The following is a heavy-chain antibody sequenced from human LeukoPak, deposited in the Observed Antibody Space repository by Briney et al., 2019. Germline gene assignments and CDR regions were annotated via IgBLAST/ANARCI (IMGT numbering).Heavy chain of an antibody. CDR1: GFTVSSNY. J-gene: IGHJ3*02. V-gene: IGHV3-66*01. D-gene: IGHD2-2*01. Sequence: GGSLRLSCAASGFTVSSNYMSWVRQAPGKGLEWVSVIYSGGSTYYADSVKGRFTISRDNSKNTLYLQMNSLRAEDTAVYYCAKNWVVVPAAPDAFDIRGRGTMVTVSS. CDR3: AKNWVVVPAAPDAFDI. CDR2: IYSGGST.